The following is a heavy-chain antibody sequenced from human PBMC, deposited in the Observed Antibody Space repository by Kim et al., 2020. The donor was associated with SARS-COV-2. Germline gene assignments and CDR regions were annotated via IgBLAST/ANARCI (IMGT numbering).Heavy chain of an antibody. CDR3: ARAEYYYYYYGMDV. J-gene: IGHJ6*02. V-gene: IGHV3-30*01. Sequence: ADTVKGRFTISRDNSKNTLYLQMNRLRAEDTAVYYCARAEYYYYYYGMDVWGQGTTVTVSS.